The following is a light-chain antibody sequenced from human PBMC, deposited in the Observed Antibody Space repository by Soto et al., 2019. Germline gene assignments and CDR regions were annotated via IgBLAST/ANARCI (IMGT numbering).Light chain of an antibody. V-gene: IGKV3-20*01. CDR2: GAS. J-gene: IGKJ2*01. CDR1: QSVRSNY. Sequence: EIVLTQSPGTLSLSPGERATLSCRASQSVRSNYLAWYQQKPGQAPRLLIYGASSRATGIPDRFSRTGSGTDFTRTISRLEPEDFAVYYCQQYGGSSYTFGQGTKLEIK. CDR3: QQYGGSSYT.